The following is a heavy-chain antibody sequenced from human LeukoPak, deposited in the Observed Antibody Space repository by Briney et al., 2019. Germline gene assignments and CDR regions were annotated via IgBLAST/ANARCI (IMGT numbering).Heavy chain of an antibody. D-gene: IGHD5-24*01. J-gene: IGHJ4*02. CDR2: IYSGGTT. CDR3: VRGRRDGYNLGY. V-gene: IGHV3-53*01. Sequence: GGSLRLSCAASGFNVTTNYMSWVRQAPGKGLEWVSVIYSGGTTYYADSVKGRFTISRDISKNTLSLQMNSLRAEDSAVYCCVRGRRDGYNLGYWGQGTLVAVSS. CDR1: GFNVTTNY.